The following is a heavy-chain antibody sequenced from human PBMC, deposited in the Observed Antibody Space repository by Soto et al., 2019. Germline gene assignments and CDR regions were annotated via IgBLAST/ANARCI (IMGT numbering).Heavy chain of an antibody. CDR1: GITFNSYG. V-gene: IGHV3-21*05. CDR2: IRSSSSYR. J-gene: IGHJ6*02. CDR3: ANDFWGMGA. Sequence: XGSLRVSCAASGITFNSYGVNWVRQAPGKGLEWVSCIRSSSSYRYYADSVKGRFTISSDNAKNTLYLQMNSLRAEDTDGYYCANDFWGMGALV. D-gene: IGHD1-1*01.